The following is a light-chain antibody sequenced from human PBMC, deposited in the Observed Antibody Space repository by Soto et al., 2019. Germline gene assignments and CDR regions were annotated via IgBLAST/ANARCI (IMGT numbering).Light chain of an antibody. CDR2: GAS. CDR3: QQYGTSPLT. CDR1: QSVSSSF. V-gene: IGKV3-20*01. J-gene: IGKJ4*01. Sequence: EIVLTQSPGTLSLSPGERATLSCRASQSVSSSFLAWYQQKPGQAPRLLIYGASSRATGIPDRFSGSGSGTDFPLTIRRLEPEYVAVYCCQQYGTSPLTFGGGTKLEIK.